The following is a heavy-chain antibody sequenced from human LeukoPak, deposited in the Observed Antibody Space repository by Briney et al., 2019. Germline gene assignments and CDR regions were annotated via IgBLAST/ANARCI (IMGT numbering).Heavy chain of an antibody. CDR1: GFTFSSYG. CDR2: IQYDGGNK. V-gene: IGHV3-30*02. Sequence: PGGSLRLSCAASGFTFSSYGMHWVRQAPGKGLEWVAFIQYDGGNKYYADSVKGRFTISRDNSKNTLYLQVNSLRTEDTAVYYCAPKAEGYCSSTSCSDYWGQGTLITVSS. D-gene: IGHD2-2*01. CDR3: APKAEGYCSSTSCSDY. J-gene: IGHJ4*02.